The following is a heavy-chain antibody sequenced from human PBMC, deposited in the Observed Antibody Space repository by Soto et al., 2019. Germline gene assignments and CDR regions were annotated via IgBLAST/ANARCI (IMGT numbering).Heavy chain of an antibody. CDR1: GLSFSSSW. V-gene: IGHV3-48*01. J-gene: IGHJ5*02. Sequence: PGGSLRLSCEVSGLSFSSSWMSWVRQAPGKGLEWVSDISSSSSTIYYAASVKGRFTISRDNAKNSLYLQMNSLRAEDTAVYYCARDHQEQQLVLRDSNWFDPWGQGTLVTVSS. CDR2: ISSSSSTI. CDR3: ARDHQEQQLVLRDSNWFDP. D-gene: IGHD6-13*01.